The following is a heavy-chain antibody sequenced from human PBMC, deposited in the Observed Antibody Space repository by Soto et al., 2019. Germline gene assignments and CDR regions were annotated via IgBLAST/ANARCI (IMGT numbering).Heavy chain of an antibody. J-gene: IGHJ4*02. Sequence: QVQLVQSWAEVKKPESSVKVSCKAPGGTFSTYAISWVRQAPGQGLEWMGGIIPMFGTANYDQRFQDRVTITADESTNTVYMELSSLRSEDTAVYFCASGIQLWLRRINNGYSGWGQGTLVTVSS. CDR2: IIPMFGTA. CDR3: ASGIQLWLRRINNGYSG. D-gene: IGHD5-18*01. V-gene: IGHV1-69*12. CDR1: GGTFSTYA.